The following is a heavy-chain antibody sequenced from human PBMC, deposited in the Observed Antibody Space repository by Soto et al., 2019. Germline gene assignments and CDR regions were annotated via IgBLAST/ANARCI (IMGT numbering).Heavy chain of an antibody. CDR1: GYTFTSHG. CDR2: ISIYNGNT. J-gene: IGHJ5*02. Sequence: ASVKVSCKASGYTFTSHGISWVRQAPGQGLEWMGWISIYNGNTNYEQKLQDKVTMTTDTSTSTAYMELRSLRSDDTAVYYCARDPLGDSSYHSTSGPWGQGTLVTVSS. CDR3: ARDPLGDSSYHSTSGP. V-gene: IGHV1-18*01. D-gene: IGHD3-16*02.